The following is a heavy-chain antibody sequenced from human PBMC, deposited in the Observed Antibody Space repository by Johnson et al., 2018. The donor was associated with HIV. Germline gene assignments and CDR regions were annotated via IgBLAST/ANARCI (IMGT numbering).Heavy chain of an antibody. J-gene: IGHJ3*01. Sequence: QVQLVESGGGVVQPGGSLRLSCAASGFTLSSYALHWVRQAPGKGLEWVAVVLYDGGKKYYLESVQGRFNISRDNSKNTLHLQMNSLRPEDTALYYCAKDQGGTYNLGAFNSWGQGTMVTVSS. CDR2: VLYDGGKK. V-gene: IGHV3-30*02. CDR1: GFTLSSYA. D-gene: IGHD1-14*01. CDR3: AKDQGGTYNLGAFNS.